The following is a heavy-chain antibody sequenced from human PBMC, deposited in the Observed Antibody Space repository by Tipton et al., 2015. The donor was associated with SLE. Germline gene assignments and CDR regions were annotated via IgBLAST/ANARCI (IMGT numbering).Heavy chain of an antibody. CDR1: DSISSYF. CDR2: MYYSGST. J-gene: IGHJ3*02. D-gene: IGHD2-8*02. Sequence: TLSLTCTVSDSISSYFWSWVRQPPGKGLEWIGYMYYSGSTKYSPSLKGRVTISLDTSKRHLSLKLRSVTAADTAIYYCALVADYRGDALDIWGQGTKVTVFS. CDR3: ALVADYRGDALDI. V-gene: IGHV4-59*01.